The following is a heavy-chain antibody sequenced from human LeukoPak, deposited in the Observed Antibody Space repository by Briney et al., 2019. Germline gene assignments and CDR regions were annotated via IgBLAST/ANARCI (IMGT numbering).Heavy chain of an antibody. Sequence: GASVKVSCKASGYTFTGYYMHWVRQAPGQGLEWMGWINPNSGGTNYAQKFQGRVTMTRDTSISTAYMELSSLRSEDTAVYYCATGYCSSTRCYNLDYWGQGTLVSVSS. CDR1: GYTFTGYY. D-gene: IGHD2-2*02. J-gene: IGHJ4*02. V-gene: IGHV1-2*02. CDR2: INPNSGGT. CDR3: ATGYCSSTRCYNLDY.